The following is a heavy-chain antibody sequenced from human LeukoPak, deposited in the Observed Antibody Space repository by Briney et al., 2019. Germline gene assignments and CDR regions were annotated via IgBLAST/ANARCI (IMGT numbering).Heavy chain of an antibody. CDR2: IIPIFGTA. D-gene: IGHD2-2*01. CDR3: ARAHRSFRYCSSTSCSEKAY. V-gene: IGHV1-69*13. Sequence: GASVKVSCKASGGTFSSYAISWVRQAPGQGLEWMGGIIPIFGTANYAQKFQGRVTITADESTSTAYMELSSLRSEDTAVYYCARAHRSFRYCSSTSCSEKAYWGQGTLVTVSS. CDR1: GGTFSSYA. J-gene: IGHJ4*02.